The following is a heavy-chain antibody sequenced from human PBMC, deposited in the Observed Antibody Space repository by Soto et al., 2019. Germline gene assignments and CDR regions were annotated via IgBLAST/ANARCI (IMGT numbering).Heavy chain of an antibody. CDR2: IIPIFGTA. D-gene: IGHD3-10*01. CDR3: ARDKELWFGELLWFDP. CDR1: GGTFSSYA. Sequence: ASVKVSCKASGGTFSSYAISWVRQAPGQGLEWMGGIIPIFGTANYAQKFQGRVTITADESTSTAYMELSSLRSEDTAVYYCARDKELWFGELLWFDPWGQGTLVTVSS. V-gene: IGHV1-69*13. J-gene: IGHJ5*02.